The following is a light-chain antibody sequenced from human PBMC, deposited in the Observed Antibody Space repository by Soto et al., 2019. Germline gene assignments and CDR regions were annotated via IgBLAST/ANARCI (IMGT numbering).Light chain of an antibody. V-gene: IGKV1-5*03. Sequence: DIQMTQSPSTLSASVGDRVTITCRASQSISSWLAWYQQKPGKAPKLLIYKAASLESGVPSRFSGRGSGTEFTLTISSLQPDDFATYYCQQSFTFGPGTKVDIK. J-gene: IGKJ3*01. CDR1: QSISSW. CDR3: QQSFT. CDR2: KAA.